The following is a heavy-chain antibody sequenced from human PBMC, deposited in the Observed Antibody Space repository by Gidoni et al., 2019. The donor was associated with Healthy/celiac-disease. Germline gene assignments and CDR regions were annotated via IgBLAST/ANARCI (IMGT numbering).Heavy chain of an antibody. D-gene: IGHD3-22*01. V-gene: IGHV3-23*01. CDR2: ISGSGGST. J-gene: IGHJ4*02. Sequence: EVQLLESGGGLVQPGGSLRLSCAASGFTFSSYAMSWVRQAPGKGLEWVSAISGSGGSTYYADSVKGRFTISRDNSKNTLYLQMNSLRAEDTAVYYCANLLYYYDSSGYSDYWGQGTLVTVSS. CDR1: GFTFSSYA. CDR3: ANLLYYYDSSGYSDY.